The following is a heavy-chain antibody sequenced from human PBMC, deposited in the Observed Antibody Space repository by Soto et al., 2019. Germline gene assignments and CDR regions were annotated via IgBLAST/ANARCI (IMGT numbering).Heavy chain of an antibody. D-gene: IGHD4-17*01. Sequence: ASVKVSCKASGYTFAYYEITWVRQAPGQGLEWMGWISAYSGNGNYAQKLQGRLTMTTDTSTNTASMELRSLTSDDTAVYYCARVVKAGDYGDYGKYYFDYWGHGTLVTVSS. CDR1: GYTFAYYE. J-gene: IGHJ4*01. CDR3: ARVVKAGDYGDYGKYYFDY. V-gene: IGHV1-18*04. CDR2: ISAYSGNG.